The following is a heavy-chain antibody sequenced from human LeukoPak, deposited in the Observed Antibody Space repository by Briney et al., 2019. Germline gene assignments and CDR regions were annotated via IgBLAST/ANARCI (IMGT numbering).Heavy chain of an antibody. D-gene: IGHD6-19*01. CDR2: IYYSGNT. J-gene: IGHJ4*02. CDR1: GGSISSYY. Sequence: KPSETLSLTCTVSGGSISSYYWSWIRQPPGKGLEWIGYIYYSGNTNYNPSLKSRVTISVDTSKNQFSLKLSSVTAADTAVYYCVRENYSSGWYGIIDYWGQGTLVTVSS. V-gene: IGHV4-59*01. CDR3: VRENYSSGWYGIIDY.